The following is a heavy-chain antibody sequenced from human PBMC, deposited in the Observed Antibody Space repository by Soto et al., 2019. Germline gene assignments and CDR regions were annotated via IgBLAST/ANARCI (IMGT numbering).Heavy chain of an antibody. CDR1: GGSISSYY. J-gene: IGHJ4*02. D-gene: IGHD5-12*01. V-gene: IGHV4-59*08. CDR3: ATTGSGYDYGQYYFDY. Sequence: SETLSLTCTVSGGSISSYYWSWIRQPPGKGLEWIGYIYYSGSTNYNPSLKSRVTISVDTSKNQFSLKLSSVTAADTAVYYCATTGSGYDYGQYYFDYWGQGTLVTVSS. CDR2: IYYSGST.